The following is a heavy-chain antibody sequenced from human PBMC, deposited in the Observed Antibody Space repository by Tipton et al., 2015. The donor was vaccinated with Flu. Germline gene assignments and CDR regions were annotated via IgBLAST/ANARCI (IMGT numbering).Heavy chain of an antibody. Sequence: QVQLVQSGAEAKTPGSSVKVPCTASGRMFSSYTMTWVRQAPGQGLEWMGSIIPMFGAAKYAQKFQGRVTISADESTNTAYMELSSLRSEDTAVYYCGRDSPRSDEKSYFGTDVWGQGTSVTVSS. CDR2: IIPMFGAA. CDR1: GRMFSSYT. V-gene: IGHV1-69*01. J-gene: IGHJ6*02. CDR3: GRDSPRSDEKSYFGTDV. D-gene: IGHD2/OR15-2a*01.